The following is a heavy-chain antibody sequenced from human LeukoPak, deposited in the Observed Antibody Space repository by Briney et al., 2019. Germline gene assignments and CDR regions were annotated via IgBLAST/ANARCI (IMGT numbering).Heavy chain of an antibody. Sequence: GASVMVSCKAFGYTFTGYCMHGVRQAPGQGLEWMGIINPSGGSTSYAQKVHGRVTMPRHTSITTAYMELRRLRSDDTAVYYCARDTPDSSGYLAFDIWGQGTMVTVSS. D-gene: IGHD3-22*01. V-gene: IGHV1-46*01. CDR2: INPSGGST. J-gene: IGHJ3*02. CDR3: ARDTPDSSGYLAFDI. CDR1: GYTFTGYC.